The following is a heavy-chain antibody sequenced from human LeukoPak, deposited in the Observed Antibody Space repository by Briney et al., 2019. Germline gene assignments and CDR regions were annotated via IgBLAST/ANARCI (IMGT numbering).Heavy chain of an antibody. CDR2: ISYDGSNK. D-gene: IGHD5-12*01. J-gene: IGHJ6*02. CDR3: ASTWLRLYYYYGTDV. CDR1: GFTFSSYA. V-gene: IGHV3-30*04. Sequence: PGRSLRLSCAASGFTFSSYAMHWVRQAPGKGLEWVAVISYDGSNKYYADSVKGRFTISRDNSKNTLYLQMNSLRAEDTAVYYCASTWLRLYYYYGTDVWGQGTTVTVSS.